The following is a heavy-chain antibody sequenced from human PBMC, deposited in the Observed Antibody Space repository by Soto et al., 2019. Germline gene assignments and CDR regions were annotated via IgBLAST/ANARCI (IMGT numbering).Heavy chain of an antibody. CDR2: INIGNGNT. Sequence: GASVKVSCKASGYTFTYYPIHWVRQAPGQRLEWMGWINIGNGNTASSQKFQDRVTITRETSASTAYMELTSLRSEDTAVYYCARASQMVINPYYYPMDVWGQGTTVTV. D-gene: IGHD3-22*01. CDR3: ARASQMVINPYYYPMDV. CDR1: GYTFTYYP. V-gene: IGHV1-3*04. J-gene: IGHJ6*02.